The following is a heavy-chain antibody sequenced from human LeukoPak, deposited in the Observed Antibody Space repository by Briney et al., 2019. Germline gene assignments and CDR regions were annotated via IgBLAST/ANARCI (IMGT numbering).Heavy chain of an antibody. Sequence: ASVKVSCKVSGYSLTELSIHWVRQAPGKGLEWMGCIGPGDGETNYAQKFQGRVTVTEDTSTDTAYMELSSLRSDYTAVYYCATTRLVPLYYYGMDVWGQGTTVAVSS. CDR1: GYSLTELS. CDR3: ATTRLVPLYYYGMDV. J-gene: IGHJ6*02. CDR2: IGPGDGET. D-gene: IGHD3-9*01. V-gene: IGHV1-24*01.